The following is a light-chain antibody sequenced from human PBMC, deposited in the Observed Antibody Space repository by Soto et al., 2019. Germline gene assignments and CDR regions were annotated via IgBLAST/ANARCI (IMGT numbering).Light chain of an antibody. CDR2: MAS. J-gene: IGKJ1*01. CDR3: QHYNGYSWT. CDR1: QSLSGW. V-gene: IGKV1-5*03. Sequence: DIQMTQSPSTLSASVGDRVTITCRASQSLSGWLAWYQQEPGKAPNLLIYMASTLASGVPSRFSGGGSGTEFTLTISSLQPDDFATYYCQHYNGYSWTFGQGTKLDI.